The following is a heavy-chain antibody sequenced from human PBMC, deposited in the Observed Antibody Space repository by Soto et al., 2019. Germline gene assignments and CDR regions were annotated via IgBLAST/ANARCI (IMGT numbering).Heavy chain of an antibody. CDR2: INPSGGST. J-gene: IGHJ6*02. CDR1: GYTFTSYY. D-gene: IGHD2-2*01. Sequence: ASVKVSCKASGYTFTSYYMHWVRQAPGQGLEWMGIINPSGGSTSYAQKFQGRVTMTRDTSTSTVYMELSSLRSEDTAVYYCANNIVVVPSAIPTTYYHYYGMDLWAQLTT. CDR3: ANNIVVVPSAIPTTYYHYYGMDL. V-gene: IGHV1-46*01.